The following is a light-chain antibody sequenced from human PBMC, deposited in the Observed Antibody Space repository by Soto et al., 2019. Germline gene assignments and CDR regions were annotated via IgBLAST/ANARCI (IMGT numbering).Light chain of an antibody. Sequence: EIVLTQSPGTLSLSPGERATLSCRASQSVSSSYLAWYQQKPGQAPRLLIYGASSRATGIPDRFSGSGSGTDFTLIISRLEPEDFAVYYCQQYGSSPLTVGPGTKVDIK. V-gene: IGKV3-20*01. J-gene: IGKJ3*01. CDR3: QQYGSSPLT. CDR2: GAS. CDR1: QSVSSSY.